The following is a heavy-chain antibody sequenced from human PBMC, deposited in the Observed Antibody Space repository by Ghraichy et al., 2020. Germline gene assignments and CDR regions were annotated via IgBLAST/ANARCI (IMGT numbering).Heavy chain of an antibody. Sequence: SETLSLTCAVSGGSISSGGYSWSWIRQPPGKGLEWIGYIYHSGSTYYNPSLKSRVTISVDRSKNQFSLKLSSVTAADTAVYYCARVAVRGVRAFDYWGQGTLVTVSS. V-gene: IGHV4-30-2*01. CDR2: IYHSGST. D-gene: IGHD3-10*01. CDR3: ARVAVRGVRAFDY. CDR1: GGSISSGGYS. J-gene: IGHJ4*02.